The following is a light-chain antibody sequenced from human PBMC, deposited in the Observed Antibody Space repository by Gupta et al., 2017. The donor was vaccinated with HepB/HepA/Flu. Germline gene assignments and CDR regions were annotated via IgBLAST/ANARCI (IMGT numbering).Light chain of an antibody. CDR2: DAS. Sequence: EIVLTQSPGTLSLSPGERATLSCRASQSVSSSFLAWYQQKPGQAPRLLIYDASSRAAGIPDSFSGSGSGTDSTLTISRLEPEDFAVYYCQQDGSSPHTFGQGTXVEIK. CDR1: QSVSSSF. V-gene: IGKV3-20*01. J-gene: IGKJ1*01. CDR3: QQDGSSPHT.